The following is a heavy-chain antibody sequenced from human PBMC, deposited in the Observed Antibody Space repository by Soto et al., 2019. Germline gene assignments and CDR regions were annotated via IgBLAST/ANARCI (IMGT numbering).Heavy chain of an antibody. J-gene: IGHJ3*02. D-gene: IGHD6-13*01. CDR3: ASAAPSIAAARGSDAFDI. CDR1: GYTFTSYG. V-gene: IGHV1-18*01. Sequence: QVQLVQSGAEVKKPGASVKVSCKASGYTFTSYGISWVRQAPGQGLEWMGWISAYNGNTNYAQKLQGRVTMTTDTSTSTAYLEPRRLRSDDTAVYYCASAAPSIAAARGSDAFDIWGQGTMVTVSS. CDR2: ISAYNGNT.